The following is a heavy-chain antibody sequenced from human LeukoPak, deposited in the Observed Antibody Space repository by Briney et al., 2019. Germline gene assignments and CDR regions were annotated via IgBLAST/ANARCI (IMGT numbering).Heavy chain of an antibody. Sequence: ASVKVSCKASGGTFSSYAISWVRQAPGQGLEWMGGIIPIFGTANYAQKFQGRVTITTDESTSTAYMELSSLRSEDTAVYYCARVSLGYAPNPYYYYYYMDVWGKGTTVSVSS. J-gene: IGHJ6*03. D-gene: IGHD5-12*01. V-gene: IGHV1-69*05. CDR1: GGTFSSYA. CDR2: IIPIFGTA. CDR3: ARVSLGYAPNPYYYYYYMDV.